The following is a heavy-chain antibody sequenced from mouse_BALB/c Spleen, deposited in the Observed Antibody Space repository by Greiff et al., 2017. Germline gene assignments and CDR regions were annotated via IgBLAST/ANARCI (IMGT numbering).Heavy chain of an antibody. J-gene: IGHJ3*01. CDR2: INSNGGST. CDR1: GFTFSSYG. V-gene: IGHV5-6-3*01. CDR3: ASYSFAY. D-gene: IGHD1-1*01. Sequence: EVQVVESGGGLVQPGGSLKLSCAASGFTFSSYGMSWVRQTPDKRLELVATINSNGGSTYYPDSVKGRFTISRDNAKNTLYLQMSSLKSEDTAMYYCASYSFAYWGQGTLVTVSA.